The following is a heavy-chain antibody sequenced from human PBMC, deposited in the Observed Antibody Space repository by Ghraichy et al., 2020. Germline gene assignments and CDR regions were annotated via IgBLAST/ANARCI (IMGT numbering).Heavy chain of an antibody. CDR2: IYYSGRT. CDR3: ARLEAITGTTDYFDY. D-gene: IGHD1-20*01. V-gene: IGHV4-61*01. Sequence: SETLSLTCNVSSGSISTSGSISSDYWSWIRQPPGKGLEWIGYIYYSGRTNYNPSLKSRVTISVDTSKNQFSLKLSSVTAADTAVYYCARLEAITGTTDYFDYWGQGTLVTVSS. CDR1: SGSISTSGSISSDY. J-gene: IGHJ4*02.